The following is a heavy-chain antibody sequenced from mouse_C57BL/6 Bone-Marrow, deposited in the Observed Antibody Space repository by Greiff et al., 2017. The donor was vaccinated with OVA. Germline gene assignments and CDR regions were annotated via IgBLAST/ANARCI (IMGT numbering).Heavy chain of an antibody. J-gene: IGHJ3*01. CDR1: GYTFTSYW. CDR3: ARVDGRGFAY. D-gene: IGHD2-3*01. V-gene: IGHV1-52*01. CDR2: IDPSDSET. Sequence: QVQLQQPGAELVRPGSSVKLSCKASGYTFTSYWMHWVKQRPIQGLEWIGNIDPSDSETHYNQKFKDKATLTVDKSSSTAYMQRSSLTSEDSAVYYCARVDGRGFAYWGQGTLVTVSA.